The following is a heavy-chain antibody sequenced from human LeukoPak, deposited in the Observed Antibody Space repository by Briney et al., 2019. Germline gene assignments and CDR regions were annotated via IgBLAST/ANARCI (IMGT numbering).Heavy chain of an antibody. V-gene: IGHV6-1*01. Sequence: SQTLSLTCAISGDSVSSNSAAWNWIRQSPSRGLEWLGRTYYRSKWYNDYAVSVKSRITINPDTSKNQFSLQLNSVTPKDTAVYYCARGYYDSSGYVDAFDIWGQGTMVTVSS. D-gene: IGHD3-22*01. CDR3: ARGYYDSSGYVDAFDI. J-gene: IGHJ3*02. CDR2: TYYRSKWYN. CDR1: GDSVSSNSAA.